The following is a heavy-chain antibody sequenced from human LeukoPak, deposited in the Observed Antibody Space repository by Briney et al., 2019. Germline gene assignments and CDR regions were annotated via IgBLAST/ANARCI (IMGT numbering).Heavy chain of an antibody. CDR2: ISSSSSTI. J-gene: IGHJ4*02. V-gene: IGHV3-48*01. CDR3: ARDGGTIFGVVIMDPLDY. CDR1: GFTFSSYS. D-gene: IGHD3-3*01. Sequence: GGSLRLSCAASGFTFSSYSMNWVRRAPGKGLEWVSYISSSSSTIYYADSVKGRFTISRDNAKNSLYLQMNSLRAEDTAVYYCARDGGTIFGVVIMDPLDYWGQGTLVTVSS.